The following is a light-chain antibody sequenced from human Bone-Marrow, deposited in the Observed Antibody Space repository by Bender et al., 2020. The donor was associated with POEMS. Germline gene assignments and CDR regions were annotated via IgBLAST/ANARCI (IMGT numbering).Light chain of an antibody. J-gene: IGLJ3*02. CDR3: ATRDDSLNAWL. CDR1: RSNIGAGYD. CDR2: NNN. Sequence: QSVLTQPPSVSGAPGQRVTIPCTGSRSNIGAGYDVHWYQQLPGTAPKLLIYNNNNRPSGVPDRFSGSKSGTSASLAISGLQSEDEADYYCATRDDSLNAWLFGGGTKLTVL. V-gene: IGLV1-40*01.